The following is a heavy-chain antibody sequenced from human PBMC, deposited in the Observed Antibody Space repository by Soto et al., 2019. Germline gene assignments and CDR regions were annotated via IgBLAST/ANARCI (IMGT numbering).Heavy chain of an antibody. V-gene: IGHV3-43D*04. CDR1: GFDFEDYA. D-gene: IGHD3-22*01. J-gene: IGHJ4*02. CDR3: AKSLYYYDSSPLDH. Sequence: GGSLRLSCAAAGFDFEDYAMHWVRQVPGKGLKWVSLTNSDGTDSYYMDSVKGRFTISRDNAKSTLYLQMDRLRPEDTALYFCAKSLYYYDSSPLDHWGQGTLVTVSS. CDR2: TNSDGTDS.